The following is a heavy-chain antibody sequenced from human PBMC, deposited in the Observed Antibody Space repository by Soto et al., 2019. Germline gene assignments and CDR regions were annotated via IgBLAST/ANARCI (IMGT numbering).Heavy chain of an antibody. CDR3: ARGSSGYYRTDAFDI. D-gene: IGHD3-22*01. CDR2: IYYSGST. Sequence: QVQLQESGPGLVKPSQTLSLTCTVSGGSISSGGYYWSWIRPHPGKGLEWIGYIYYSGSTYYNPSLKSRVTISVDTSKNQFSLKLSSVTAADTAVYYCARGSSGYYRTDAFDIWGQGTMVTVSS. V-gene: IGHV4-31*03. J-gene: IGHJ3*02. CDR1: GGSISSGGYY.